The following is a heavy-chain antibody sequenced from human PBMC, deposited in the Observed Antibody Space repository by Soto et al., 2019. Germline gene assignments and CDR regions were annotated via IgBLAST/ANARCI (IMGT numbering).Heavy chain of an antibody. Sequence: QITLKESGPTLVKPTQTLTLTCTFSGFSLSTSGVGVGCIRHPPGQALEWLALIYWDDDKLYSPSLNSRLTIPKDTSNNQVFLTMPTMDPVDTATDYGSHSLLDYDFWSGYYPCGGHTWFDPWGQGTLVTVSS. CDR1: GFSLSTSGVG. D-gene: IGHD3-3*01. CDR3: SHSLLDYDFWSGYYPCGGHTWFDP. V-gene: IGHV2-5*02. CDR2: IYWDDDK. J-gene: IGHJ5*02.